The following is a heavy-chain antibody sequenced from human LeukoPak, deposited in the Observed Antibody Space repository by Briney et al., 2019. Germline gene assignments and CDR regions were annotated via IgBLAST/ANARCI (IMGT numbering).Heavy chain of an antibody. CDR3: ARPAADCGGDCYWAFDY. Sequence: PGGSPRLSCAASGFTFSTYPMNWVRQAPEKGLEWVSYISSRSSTIYYADSVKGRFTISRDNAKNSLYLQMNSLRAEDTAVYYCARPAADCGGDCYWAFDYWGQGTLVTVSS. J-gene: IGHJ4*02. D-gene: IGHD2-21*01. CDR1: GFTFSTYP. CDR2: ISSRSSTI. V-gene: IGHV3-48*01.